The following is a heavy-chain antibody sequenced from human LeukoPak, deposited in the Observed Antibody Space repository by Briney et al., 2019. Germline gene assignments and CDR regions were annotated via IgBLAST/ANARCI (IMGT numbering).Heavy chain of an antibody. J-gene: IGHJ6*02. D-gene: IGHD3-10*01. CDR1: GFTVSSNY. CDR2: ISGSGGST. V-gene: IGHV3-23*01. CDR3: AKATVVRDYYYYGMDV. Sequence: GGSLRLSCAASGFTVSSNYMSWVRQAPGKGLEWVSAISGSGGSTYYADSVKGRFTISRDNSKNTLYLQMNSLRAEDTAVYYCAKATVVRDYYYYGMDVWGQGTTVTVSS.